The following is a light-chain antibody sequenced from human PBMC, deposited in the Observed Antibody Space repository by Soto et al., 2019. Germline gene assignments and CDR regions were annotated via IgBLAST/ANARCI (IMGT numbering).Light chain of an antibody. V-gene: IGKV1-9*01. CDR2: AAS. Sequence: DIQLTQSPSFLSASVGDRVTITCRASQGISSYLAWYQQKPGKAPKLLIYAASTLQSGVPSRFSGRGSGTEFTLTISSLQPEDFATYYCQQLNSYPTFGPGTKVDIK. CDR1: QGISSY. J-gene: IGKJ3*01. CDR3: QQLNSYPT.